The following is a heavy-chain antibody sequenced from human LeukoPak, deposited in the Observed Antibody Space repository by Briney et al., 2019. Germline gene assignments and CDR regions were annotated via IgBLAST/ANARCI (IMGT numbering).Heavy chain of an antibody. D-gene: IGHD3-10*01. CDR3: ARTKCITMVRGVIEYYFDY. Sequence: SGPALVKPTQTLTLTCTFSGFSLSTSGMCVSWIRQPPGKALEWLARIDWDDDKYYSTSLKTRLTISKDTSKNQVVLTMTNMDPVDTATYYCARTKCITMVRGVIEYYFDYWGQGTLVTVSS. V-gene: IGHV2-70*11. CDR1: GFSLSTSGMC. CDR2: IDWDDDK. J-gene: IGHJ4*02.